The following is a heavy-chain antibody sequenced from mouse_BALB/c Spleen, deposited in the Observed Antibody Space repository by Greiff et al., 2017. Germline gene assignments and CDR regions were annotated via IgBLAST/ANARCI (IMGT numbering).Heavy chain of an antibody. D-gene: IGHD1-2*01. Sequence: QVQLKESGAELAKPGASVKMSCKASGYTFTSYWMHWVKQRPGQGLEWIGYINPSTGYTEYNQKFKDKATLTADKSSSTAYMQLSSLTSEDSAVYYCARGDSLLRLRTYWGRGTLVTVSA. J-gene: IGHJ3*01. CDR3: ARGDSLLRLRTY. CDR2: INPSTGYT. V-gene: IGHV1-7*01. CDR1: GYTFTSYW.